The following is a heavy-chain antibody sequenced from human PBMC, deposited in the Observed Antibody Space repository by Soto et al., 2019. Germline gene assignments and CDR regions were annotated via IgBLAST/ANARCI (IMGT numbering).Heavy chain of an antibody. CDR2: ISYDGSNE. V-gene: IGHV3-30*18. CDR1: GFTFSSYG. CDR3: AKAEFDP. Sequence: GGSLRLSCAASGFTFSSYGMHWVRQAPGKGLEWVAVISYDGSNEYYADSVKGRFTISRDNSKNTLYLQMNSLRAEDTAVYYCAKAEFDPWGQGTLVTVSS. J-gene: IGHJ5*02.